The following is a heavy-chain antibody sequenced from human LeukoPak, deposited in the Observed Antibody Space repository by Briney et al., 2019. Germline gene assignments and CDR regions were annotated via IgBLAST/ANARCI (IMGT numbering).Heavy chain of an antibody. D-gene: IGHD6-25*01. V-gene: IGHV3-74*01. J-gene: IGHJ4*02. CDR1: GFTFSTYW. CDR3: ARDSSGWGFDY. Sequence: GRSLRLSCAASGFTFSTYWMHCVRQAPGKGLVWVSGIRSDGSSTIYADSVKGRFTISRDNARNTLYLQVNSLRAEDTAVYYCARDSSGWGFDYWGQGSLVTVSS. CDR2: IRSDGSST.